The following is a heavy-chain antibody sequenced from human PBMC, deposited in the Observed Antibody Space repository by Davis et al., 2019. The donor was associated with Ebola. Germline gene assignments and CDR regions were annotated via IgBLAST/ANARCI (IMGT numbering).Heavy chain of an antibody. Sequence: GESLKISCKASGYSFTNYWVGWVRQMPGKGLEWMGIIYPGDSDTRYSPSFQGQVTISVDKSINTAYLQWSSLKASDTAMYYCARGPRSYFRAGGDDYWGQGTLVTVSS. J-gene: IGHJ4*02. V-gene: IGHV5-51*01. CDR2: IYPGDSDT. CDR3: ARGPRSYFRAGGDDY. D-gene: IGHD3-10*01. CDR1: GYSFTNYW.